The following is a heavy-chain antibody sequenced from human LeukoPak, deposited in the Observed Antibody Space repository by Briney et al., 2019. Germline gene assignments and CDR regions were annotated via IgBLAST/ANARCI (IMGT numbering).Heavy chain of an antibody. Sequence: PGGSLRLSCVVSGIILSNYAMSWVRQAPGKGLEWVSGMSGSGGGTKYADSVKGRFTISRDNSLNTLYLQMNSLRAEDTAVYFCAKRGIVIRGLLVFGFHTEAYYFDSWGQGILVTVSS. CDR1: GIILSNYA. CDR3: AKRGIVIRGLLVFGFHTEAYYFDS. D-gene: IGHD3-10*01. CDR2: MSGSGGGT. V-gene: IGHV3-23*01. J-gene: IGHJ4*02.